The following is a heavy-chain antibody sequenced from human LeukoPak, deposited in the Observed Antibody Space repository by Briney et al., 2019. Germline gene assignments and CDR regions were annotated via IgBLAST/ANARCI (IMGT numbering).Heavy chain of an antibody. CDR3: AKDGLSTIFGVVISSFDY. CDR2: INQDGSEK. J-gene: IGHJ4*02. D-gene: IGHD3-3*01. Sequence: GGSLRLSCEVSGFTFSSFWMNWVRQAPGKGLEWVANINQDGSEKYYVDSVKGRFTISRDNSKNTLYLQMNSLRAEDTAVYYCAKDGLSTIFGVVISSFDYWGQGTLVTVSS. V-gene: IGHV3-7*03. CDR1: GFTFSSFW.